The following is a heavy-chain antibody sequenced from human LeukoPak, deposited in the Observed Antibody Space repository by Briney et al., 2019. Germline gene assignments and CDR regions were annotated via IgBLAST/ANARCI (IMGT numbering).Heavy chain of an antibody. CDR1: GGSISGYY. Sequence: SETLSLTCTVAGGSISGYYWSWVRQPPGKGLEWIGYIYTSGSTNYNPSRKSRVTISVDTSKDQFSLKLSSVTAADTAVYYCAIEMSSGGRSHYFDYWGQGTLVTVSS. CDR3: AIEMSSGGRSHYFDY. D-gene: IGHD2-15*01. CDR2: IYTSGST. V-gene: IGHV4-4*09. J-gene: IGHJ4*02.